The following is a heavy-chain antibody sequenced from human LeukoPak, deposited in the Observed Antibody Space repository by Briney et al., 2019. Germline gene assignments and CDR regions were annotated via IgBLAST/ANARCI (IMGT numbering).Heavy chain of an antibody. J-gene: IGHJ4*02. V-gene: IGHV3-23*01. D-gene: IGHD1-26*01. CDR3: AKDFGGSYLYFDN. Sequence: GGSLRLSYVASGFTFNTYIMTWVRQAPGKGLEWVAAINSYAGDSTYYADSVKGRFTISRDNYQNTLYLQMSSLRAEDTAVYHCAKDFGGSYLYFDNWGQGTLVTVSS. CDR2: INSYAGDST. CDR1: GFTFNTYI.